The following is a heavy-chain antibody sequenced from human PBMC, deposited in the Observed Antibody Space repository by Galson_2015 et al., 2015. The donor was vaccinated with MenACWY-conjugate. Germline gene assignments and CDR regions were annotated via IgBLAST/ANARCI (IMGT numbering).Heavy chain of an antibody. CDR2: INSDGTGT. V-gene: IGHV3-74*01. CDR1: GFTVSRYW. Sequence: SLRLSCAASGFTVSRYWMHWVRQAPGKGLVWVSDINSDGTGTNYADSVKGRFTISRDNAKNTVYLQMNSLRAEDTAVYFCARGGGGGYRLGCWGQGA. CDR3: ARGGGGGYRLGC. J-gene: IGHJ4*02. D-gene: IGHD2-15*01.